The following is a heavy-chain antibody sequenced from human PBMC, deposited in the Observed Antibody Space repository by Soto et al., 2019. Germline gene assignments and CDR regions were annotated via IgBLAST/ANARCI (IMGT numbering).Heavy chain of an antibody. CDR1: DGSISSYY. Sequence: SETMSHTSTVSDGSISSYYWSWIRQKQGKGLEWIGYIYYSGSASYNPSLKSRVTISVDTSNSQFSLKLSSVTAADTAVYFCAKDLASCSSTSCSASDAFDIWGQGTMVTVSS. CDR2: IYYSGSA. J-gene: IGHJ3*02. D-gene: IGHD2-2*01. CDR3: AKDLASCSSTSCSASDAFDI. V-gene: IGHV4-59*01.